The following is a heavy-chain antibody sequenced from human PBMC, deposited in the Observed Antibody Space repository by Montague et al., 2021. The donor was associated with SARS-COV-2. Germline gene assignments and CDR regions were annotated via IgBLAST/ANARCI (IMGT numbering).Heavy chain of an antibody. J-gene: IGHJ3*02. D-gene: IGHD6-19*01. CDR1: GGSISSYY. V-gene: IGHV4-59*01. Sequence: SETLSLTCTVSGGSISSYYWSWIRQPPGKGLEWIGYIYYGGSTNYNPSXRSRVTISVDTSKNQFSLKLSSVTAADTAAYYCASGSGWMRNAFDIWGQGTMVTVSS. CDR2: IYYGGST. CDR3: ASGSGWMRNAFDI.